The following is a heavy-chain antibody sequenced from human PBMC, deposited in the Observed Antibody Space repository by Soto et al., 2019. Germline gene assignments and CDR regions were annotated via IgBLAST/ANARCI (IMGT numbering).Heavy chain of an antibody. CDR3: ARTHRGGDCYKGDY. CDR2: INHSGST. V-gene: IGHV4-34*01. J-gene: IGHJ4*02. Sequence: SETLSLTCAVYGGSFSGYYWSWIRQPPGKGLEWIGEINHSGSTNYNPSLKSRVTISVDTSKNQFSLKLSSVTAADTAVYYCARTHRGGDCYKGDYWGQGTLVTVSS. D-gene: IGHD2-21*02. CDR1: GGSFSGYY.